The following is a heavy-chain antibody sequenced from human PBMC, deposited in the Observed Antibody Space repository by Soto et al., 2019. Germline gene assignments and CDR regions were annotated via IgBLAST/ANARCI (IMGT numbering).Heavy chain of an antibody. D-gene: IGHD3-3*01. CDR3: ARGGGVGVAGSAAFDM. Sequence: QLHLVQSGAVVKKPGASVTVSCSASGYPVTAYYMHWVRQAPGRGLEWMGGINPATGAAKYTQTFQGRVTMARDTSTSTVFMELNRLTSEDTAGFYCARGGGVGVAGSAAFDMWGQGTLVTVSS. J-gene: IGHJ3*02. CDR1: GYPVTAYY. CDR2: INPATGAA. V-gene: IGHV1-2*02.